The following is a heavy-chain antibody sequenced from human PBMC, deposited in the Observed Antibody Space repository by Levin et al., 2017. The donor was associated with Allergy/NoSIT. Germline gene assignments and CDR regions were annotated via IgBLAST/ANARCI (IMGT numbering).Heavy chain of an antibody. V-gene: IGHV5-10-1*01. D-gene: IGHD3-10*01. Sequence: GESLKISCTGSGYTFSGYWINWVRQLPGGGLEWLGRIDPSDSYTNYSPSFKGHVTMSVDMSIRAAFLQWSSLKASDTAMYYCARQQFFGSANNDDAFAIWGQGTLVTVSS. CDR1: GYTFSGYW. J-gene: IGHJ3*02. CDR2: IDPSDSYT. CDR3: ARQQFFGSANNDDAFAI.